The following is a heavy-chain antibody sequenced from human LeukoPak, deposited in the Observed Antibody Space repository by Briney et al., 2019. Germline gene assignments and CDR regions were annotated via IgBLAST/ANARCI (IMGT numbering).Heavy chain of an antibody. CDR1: GDSVSTTDYY. Sequence: SETPSLTYSVSGDSVSTTDYYWTWIRQPPGRGLEWIGYIYDSGNPYYNPPLKSRVTISVDTSNNQVSLKLRSVTAADTAVYYCARVGYCSSASCYSPGAFDIWGQGTMVTVFS. V-gene: IGHV4-30-4*01. CDR2: IYDSGNP. CDR3: ARVGYCSSASCYSPGAFDI. J-gene: IGHJ3*02. D-gene: IGHD2-2*01.